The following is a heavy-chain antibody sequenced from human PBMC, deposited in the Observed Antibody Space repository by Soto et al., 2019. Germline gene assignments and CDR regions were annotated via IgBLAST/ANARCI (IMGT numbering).Heavy chain of an antibody. CDR1: GFSFTTYGVG. CDR2: IYLDDQK. J-gene: IGHJ6*04. Sequence: QITLKESGPTLVKPTQTLTLTCTFSGFSFTTYGVGVGRIRQAPGKAPEWLALIYLDDQKTFRSSLESSLTIAMDAAKDQLALTITNMDPVDTATYYCTKKGQYHDSSACGRDCYMDVWGKGTTVTVSS. CDR3: TKKGQYHDSSACGRDCYMDV. D-gene: IGHD2-2*01. V-gene: IGHV2-5*02.